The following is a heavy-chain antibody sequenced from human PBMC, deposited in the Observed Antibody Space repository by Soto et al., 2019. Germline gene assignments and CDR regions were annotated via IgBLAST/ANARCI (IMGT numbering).Heavy chain of an antibody. CDR2: VSGSGDST. V-gene: IGHV3-23*01. Sequence: ELQVLESGGGLVQPGGSLRLTCAASGFTLSEYGTSWVRQAPGKGLEWVSFVSGSGDSTYYTDSVKGRLTISRDSSKNTVCLPMNSLRAEDTAVYYCATVNYGERDWGQGTLVTVSS. J-gene: IGHJ4*02. D-gene: IGHD3-10*01. CDR3: ATVNYGERD. CDR1: GFTLSEYG.